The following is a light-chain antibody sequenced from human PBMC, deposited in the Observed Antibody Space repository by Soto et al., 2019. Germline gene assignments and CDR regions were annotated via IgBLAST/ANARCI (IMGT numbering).Light chain of an antibody. V-gene: IGKV3-20*01. J-gene: IGKJ1*01. CDR2: GAS. CDR3: QQYGSSGT. CDR1: QTVFSNY. Sequence: LSLSPGERSTLSCRATQTVFSNYLAWYQQKPGQAPRLLIYGASNRATGIPDRFSGSGSGTDFTLTISRLEPEDFAVYYCQQYGSSGTFGQGTKVDIK.